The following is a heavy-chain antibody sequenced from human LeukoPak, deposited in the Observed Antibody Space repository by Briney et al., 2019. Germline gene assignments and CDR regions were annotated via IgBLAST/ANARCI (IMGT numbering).Heavy chain of an antibody. Sequence: GGSLRLSCAASGFTFSSYWMSWVRQAPGKGLEWVANMRQDGSEKYYVDSVKGRFTISRDNAKNSLYLQMNSLRAEDTAVYYCARVRAVYGSGTFYYFDYWGQGTLVTVSS. CDR1: GFTFSSYW. CDR3: ARVRAVYGSGTFYYFDY. V-gene: IGHV3-7*01. CDR2: MRQDGSEK. D-gene: IGHD3-10*01. J-gene: IGHJ4*02.